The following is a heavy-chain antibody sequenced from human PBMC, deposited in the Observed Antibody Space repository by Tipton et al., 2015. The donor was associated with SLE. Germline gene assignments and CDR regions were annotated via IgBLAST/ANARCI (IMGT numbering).Heavy chain of an antibody. CDR1: GFTFSSYA. J-gene: IGHJ4*02. CDR3: ASRTDNDFEGPNGY. V-gene: IGHV3-23*01. Sequence: SLRLSCVASGFTFSSYAMSWVRQAPGKGLEWVSAISGSGGSTYYADSVKGRFTISRDNAKNSLYLQMNSLRAEGTAVYYCASRTDNDFEGPNGYWGQGTLVTVSS. CDR2: ISGSGGST. D-gene: IGHD3-3*01.